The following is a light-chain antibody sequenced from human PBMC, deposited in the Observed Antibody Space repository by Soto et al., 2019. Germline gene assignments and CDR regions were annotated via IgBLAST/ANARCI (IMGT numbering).Light chain of an antibody. CDR2: GNN. Sequence: QSALTQSPSVSGAPGQRVSISCTGTSSNIGAGFDVHWYQQLPATAPKLLIYGNNNRPSGVPDRFSGSKSGTSASLALTVLQAEDEADSYCQSDDTNLSGSSVFGTGTKVTVL. CDR1: SSNIGAGFD. CDR3: QSDDTNLSGSSV. V-gene: IGLV1-40*01. J-gene: IGLJ1*01.